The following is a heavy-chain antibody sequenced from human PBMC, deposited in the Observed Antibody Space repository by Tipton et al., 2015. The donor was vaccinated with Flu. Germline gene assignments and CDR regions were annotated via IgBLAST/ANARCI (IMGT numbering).Heavy chain of an antibody. Sequence: QLVQSGAEVKKPGASVNVSCKASGYRFTSYQVHWMRQAPGQGLEWMGIINPSGGSTRYAQRFQGRVTMTRDTSTSTVYMELSSLRSEDTAVYYCARDLYFYDSSGGYWGQGTLVTVSS. CDR3: ARDLYFYDSSGGY. D-gene: IGHD3-22*01. CDR1: GYRFTSYQ. CDR2: INPSGGST. J-gene: IGHJ4*02. V-gene: IGHV1-46*01.